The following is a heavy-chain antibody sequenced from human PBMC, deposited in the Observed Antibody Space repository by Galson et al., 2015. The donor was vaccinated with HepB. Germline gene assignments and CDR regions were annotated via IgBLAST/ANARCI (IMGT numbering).Heavy chain of an antibody. CDR1: GFTFSSYA. V-gene: IGHV3-30*04. D-gene: IGHD6-13*01. CDR2: ISYDGSNK. Sequence: LRLSCAASGFTFSSYAMHWVRQAPGKGLEWVAAISYDGSNKYYADSVKGRFTISRDNSKNTLYLQMNSLRAEDTAVYYCARAGKYSSSLDYWGQGTLVTVSS. J-gene: IGHJ4*02. CDR3: ARAGKYSSSLDY.